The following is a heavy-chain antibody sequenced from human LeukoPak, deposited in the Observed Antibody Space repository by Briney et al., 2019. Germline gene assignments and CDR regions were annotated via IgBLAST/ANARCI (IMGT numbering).Heavy chain of an antibody. J-gene: IGHJ4*02. Sequence: GGSLRLSRAASGFTFITYVMTWVRQAPGKGLEWVSAISGSGGGTYYADSVKGRFTISRDNSKNTLYLQMNSLRAEDTAVYYCAKGVAAVGTWWGPNFDYWGQGTLVTVSS. CDR3: AKGVAAVGTWWGPNFDY. D-gene: IGHD6-13*01. CDR1: GFTFITYV. V-gene: IGHV3-23*01. CDR2: ISGSGGGT.